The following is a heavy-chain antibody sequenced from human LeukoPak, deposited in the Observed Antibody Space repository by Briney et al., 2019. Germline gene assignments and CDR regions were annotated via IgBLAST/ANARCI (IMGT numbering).Heavy chain of an antibody. CDR2: ISSSSSYI. Sequence: PGGSLRLSCAASGFTFSSYSMNWVRQAPGKGLEWVSSISSSSSYIYYADSVKGRFTISRDNAKNSLYLQMNSLRAEDTAVYYCARDWYYYDSSGYYPLSDYWGQGTLVTVSS. J-gene: IGHJ4*02. V-gene: IGHV3-21*01. D-gene: IGHD3-22*01. CDR3: ARDWYYYDSSGYYPLSDY. CDR1: GFTFSSYS.